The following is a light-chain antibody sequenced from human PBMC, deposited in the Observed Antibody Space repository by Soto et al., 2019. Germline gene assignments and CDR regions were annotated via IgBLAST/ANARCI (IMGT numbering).Light chain of an antibody. CDR1: SSDVGSYNL. CDR2: EVS. J-gene: IGLJ1*01. Sequence: QSVLTQPASVSGSPGQSITISCTGTSSDVGSYNLVSWYQQHPGKAPKLMIYEVSKRPSGVSNRFSGSKSGNTASLTISGLHSEDEADYYCCSYAGSKVFGTGTEVTVL. CDR3: CSYAGSKV. V-gene: IGLV2-23*02.